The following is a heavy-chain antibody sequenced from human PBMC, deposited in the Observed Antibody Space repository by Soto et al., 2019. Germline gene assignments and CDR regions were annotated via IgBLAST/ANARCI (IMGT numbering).Heavy chain of an antibody. J-gene: IGHJ4*02. Sequence: EVQLLESGGGLVQPGGSLRLSCAASGFTFSSYAMTWVRQAPGKGLEWVSGLYGSGDITFYADSVRGRFTVSRDNSKNTLSLQMNSLRAEDTAVYYCVRKNVNSGFYDYWGQGTLVTVSS. CDR1: GFTFSSYA. D-gene: IGHD6-19*01. CDR2: LYGSGDIT. V-gene: IGHV3-23*01. CDR3: VRKNVNSGFYDY.